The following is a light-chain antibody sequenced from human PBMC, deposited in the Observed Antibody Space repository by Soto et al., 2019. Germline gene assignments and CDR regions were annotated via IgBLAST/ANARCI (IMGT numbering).Light chain of an antibody. J-gene: IGKJ3*01. CDR1: QSVSSN. CDR3: QHYGT. V-gene: IGKV3-20*01. Sequence: EILMTQSPATLSVSPGERATLSCRASQSVSSNLAWYQQKPGQPPRLLIYGASSRATGIPDRFSGSGSGTDFTLTVSRLEPEDFAVYFCQHYGTFGPGTKVDLK. CDR2: GAS.